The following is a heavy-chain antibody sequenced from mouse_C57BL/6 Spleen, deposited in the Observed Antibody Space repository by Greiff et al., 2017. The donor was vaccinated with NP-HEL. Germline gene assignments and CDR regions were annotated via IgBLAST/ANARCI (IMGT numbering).Heavy chain of an antibody. V-gene: IGHV1-81*01. CDR1: GYTFTSYG. CDR2: IYPRSGNT. Sequence: QVQLQQSGAELARPGASVKLSCKASGYTFTSYGISWVKQRTGQGLEWIGEIYPRSGNTYYNEKFKGKATLTADKSSSTAYMELRSLTSEDSAVYFCARGAVVASFPYFDYWGQGTTLTVSS. J-gene: IGHJ2*01. D-gene: IGHD1-1*01. CDR3: ARGAVVASFPYFDY.